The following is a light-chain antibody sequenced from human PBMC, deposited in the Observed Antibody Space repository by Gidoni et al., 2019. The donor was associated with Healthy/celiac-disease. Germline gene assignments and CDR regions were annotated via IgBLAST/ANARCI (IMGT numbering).Light chain of an antibody. Sequence: VLTQPPSVSGPPGQRVTISCTGSSSNIGAGYDVHWYQQLPGTAPKLLIYGNSNRPSGVPDRFSGSKSGTSASLAITGLQAEDEADYYCQSFDSSLSVSWVFGGGTKLTVL. CDR1: SSNIGAGYD. CDR3: QSFDSSLSVSWV. CDR2: GNS. V-gene: IGLV1-40*01. J-gene: IGLJ3*02.